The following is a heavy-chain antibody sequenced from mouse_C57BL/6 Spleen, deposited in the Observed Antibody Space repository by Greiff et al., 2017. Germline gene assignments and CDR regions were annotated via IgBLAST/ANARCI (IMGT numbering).Heavy chain of an antibody. CDR3: ASGSGGFAY. V-gene: IGHV1-47*01. Sequence: AQFQQPGVELVKPGASVKMPCKAPGYTFTTYPLAWMKQNQGKSLEWIGNFHLYNDDIKYNEKFKGNATLTVEKSSRTVYIEHRRLTSDDSAVYYCASGSGGFAYWGQGTLVTVSA. D-gene: IGHD1-3*01. J-gene: IGHJ3*01. CDR2: FHLYNDDI. CDR1: GYTFTTYP.